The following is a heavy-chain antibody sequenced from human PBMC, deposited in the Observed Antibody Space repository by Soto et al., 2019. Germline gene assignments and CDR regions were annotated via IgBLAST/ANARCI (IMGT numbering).Heavy chain of an antibody. J-gene: IGHJ6*02. CDR3: ARDLTYYDFWSGYPFADSYYYYYGMDV. CDR2: IIPIFGTA. V-gene: IGHV1-69*13. D-gene: IGHD3-3*01. CDR1: GGTFSSYA. Sequence: SVKVSCKASGGTFSSYAISWVRQAPGQGLEWMGGIIPIFGTANYAQKFQGRVTITADESTSTAYMELSSLRSEDTAVYYCARDLTYYDFWSGYPFADSYYYYYGMDVWGQGTTVTVSS.